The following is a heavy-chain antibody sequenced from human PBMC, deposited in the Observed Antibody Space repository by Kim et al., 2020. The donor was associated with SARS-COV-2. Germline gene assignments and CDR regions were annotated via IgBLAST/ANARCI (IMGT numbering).Heavy chain of an antibody. J-gene: IGHJ5*02. Sequence: YAQGFTGRFVLSLDTSVSTAYLQISSLKAEDTAVYYCASTFWSGYTSWFDPWGQGTLVTVSS. D-gene: IGHD3-3*01. CDR3: ASTFWSGYTSWFDP. V-gene: IGHV7-4-1*02.